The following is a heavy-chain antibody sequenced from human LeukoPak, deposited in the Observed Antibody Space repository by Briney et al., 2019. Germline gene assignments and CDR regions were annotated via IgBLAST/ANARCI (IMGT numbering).Heavy chain of an antibody. J-gene: IGHJ4*02. V-gene: IGHV1-46*01. D-gene: IGHD7-27*01. CDR3: ARELSGGYFDY. CDR2: IHPSGGNT. Sequence: ASVKVSCKASGYTFTSYYLHWVRQAPGQGLEWMGIIHPSGGNTNYAQKFQGRDAVTRDTSTSTVYMELSSLRSEDTAVYYCARELSGGYFDYWGQGTLVTVSS. CDR1: GYTFTSYY.